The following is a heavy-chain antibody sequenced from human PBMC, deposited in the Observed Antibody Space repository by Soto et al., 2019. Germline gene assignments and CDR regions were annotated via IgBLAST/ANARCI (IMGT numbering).Heavy chain of an antibody. D-gene: IGHD3-22*01. V-gene: IGHV1-18*01. CDR1: GYTFTSYG. CDR3: ARDPGYYDSSGYYLTVVSTPRFDY. CDR2: ISAYNGNT. J-gene: IGHJ4*02. Sequence: ASVKVSCKASGYTFTSYGISWVRQAPGQGLEWMGWISAYNGNTNYAQKLQGRVTMATDTSTSTAYMELRSLRSDDTAVYYCARDPGYYDSSGYYLTVVSTPRFDYWGQGTLVTVSS.